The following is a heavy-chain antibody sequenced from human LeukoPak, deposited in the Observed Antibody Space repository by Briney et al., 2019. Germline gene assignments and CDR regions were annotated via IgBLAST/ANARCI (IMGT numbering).Heavy chain of an antibody. Sequence: GASVKVSCKASGGTFISYAISWVRQAPGQGLEWMGGIIPIFGTANYAQKFQGRVTMTTDTSTSTAYMELRSLRSDDTAVYYCARDRTSRPTTIDYWGQGTLVTVSS. V-gene: IGHV1-69*05. CDR1: GGTFISYA. CDR3: ARDRTSRPTTIDY. CDR2: IIPIFGTA. J-gene: IGHJ4*02. D-gene: IGHD1/OR15-1a*01.